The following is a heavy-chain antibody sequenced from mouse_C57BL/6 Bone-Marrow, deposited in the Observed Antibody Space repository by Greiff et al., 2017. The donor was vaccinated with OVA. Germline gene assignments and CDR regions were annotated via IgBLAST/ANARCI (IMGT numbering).Heavy chain of an antibody. CDR2: IDPFDSYT. D-gene: IGHD1-1*01. CDR3: ARDGPLTTVVATDWYFDV. Sequence: QVQLQQPGAELVKPGASVKLSCKASGYTFTSYWMQWVKQRPGQGLEWIGEIDPFDSYTNYNQKFKGKATLTVDTSSSTAYMQLSSLTSEDSAVYYCARDGPLTTVVATDWYFDVWGTGTTVTVSS. J-gene: IGHJ1*03. V-gene: IGHV1-50*01. CDR1: GYTFTSYW.